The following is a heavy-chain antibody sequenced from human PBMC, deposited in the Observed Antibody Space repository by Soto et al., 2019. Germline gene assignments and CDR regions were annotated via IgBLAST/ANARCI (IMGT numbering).Heavy chain of an antibody. CDR3: ARDTYDYDRSGHYDMAF. CDR1: GYTFTSYG. D-gene: IGHD3-22*01. V-gene: IGHV1-18*01. CDR2: ISAYNGNT. J-gene: IGHJ4*02. Sequence: ASVKVSCKASGYTFTSYGISWVRQAPGQGLEWMGWISAYNGNTNYAQKLQGRVTMTTDTSTSTAYMELRSLRSDDTAVYYCARDTYDYDRSGHYDMAFWGQGTLVTVSS.